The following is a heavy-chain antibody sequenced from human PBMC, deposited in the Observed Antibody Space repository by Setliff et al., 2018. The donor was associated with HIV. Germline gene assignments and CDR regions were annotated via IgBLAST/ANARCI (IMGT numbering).Heavy chain of an antibody. J-gene: IGHJ3*02. CDR1: GYTFKSYD. D-gene: IGHD1-26*01. CDR3: ARGQSQGYAYSGSYGAFDI. Sequence: ASVKVSCKTSGYTFKSYDINWVRQAPGQRPEWMARINAGNGNRGYSPKFQGRVTITTDESTSTAYMELSSLRSEDTALYYCARGQSQGYAYSGSYGAFDIWGQGTMVTVSS. CDR2: INAGNGNR. V-gene: IGHV1-3*01.